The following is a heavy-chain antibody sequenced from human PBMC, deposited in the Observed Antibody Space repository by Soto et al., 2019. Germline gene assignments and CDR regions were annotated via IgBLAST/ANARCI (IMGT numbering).Heavy chain of an antibody. J-gene: IGHJ4*02. Sequence: SETITLTSAVYGGSFSGYYWSWTRQPPGKGLEWIGEINHSGSTNYNPSLKSRVTISVDTSKNQFSLKLSSVTAADTAVYYCATFGTEGPDYWGQGTLVTVS. CDR1: GGSFSGYY. V-gene: IGHV4-34*01. CDR2: INHSGST. D-gene: IGHD3-16*01. CDR3: ATFGTEGPDY.